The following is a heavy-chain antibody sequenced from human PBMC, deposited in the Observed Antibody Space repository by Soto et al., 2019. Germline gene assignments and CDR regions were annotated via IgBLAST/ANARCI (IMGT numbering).Heavy chain of an antibody. CDR2: IYHSGST. V-gene: IGHV4-4*02. D-gene: IGHD5-12*01. Sequence: QVQLQESGPGLVKPSGTLSLTCAVSGGSISSSNWWSWVRQPPGKGLEWIGEIYHSGSTNYNPSLKSRVTISVDKSESQVSRKLSSVTVADTAVYYCSRFYYSGYGALDYLGQGTLVTVSS. CDR1: GGSISSSNW. CDR3: SRFYYSGYGALDY. J-gene: IGHJ4*02.